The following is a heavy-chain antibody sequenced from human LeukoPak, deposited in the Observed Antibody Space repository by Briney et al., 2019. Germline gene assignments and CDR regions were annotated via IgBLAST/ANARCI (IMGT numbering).Heavy chain of an antibody. CDR2: ISSSSSTI. CDR3: ARDSGQYYFDY. CDR1: GFTFSSYS. Sequence: GGSLRLSCAASGFTFSSYSMNWVRQAPGKGLEWVSYISSSSSTIYYADSVKGRFTISRDNAKNSLYLQMNSLRAEDTAVYYCARDSGQYYFDYWGQGTLVTGSS. D-gene: IGHD1-26*01. V-gene: IGHV3-48*01. J-gene: IGHJ4*02.